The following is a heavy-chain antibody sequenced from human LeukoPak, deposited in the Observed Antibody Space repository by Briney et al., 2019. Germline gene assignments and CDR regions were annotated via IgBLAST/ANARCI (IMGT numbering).Heavy chain of an antibody. D-gene: IGHD3-3*01. J-gene: IGHJ4*02. CDR3: VVGVLIYYTSAHFFTY. V-gene: IGHV3-74*01. CDR1: GFTFSSYS. Sequence: PGRSLSLSCTASGFTFSSYSMYWVRQAPGKGLIWVSGINSDGSTTNYADSVKGRFTISRDNANNTLYLQMSSLRTEDTAVYYCVVGVLIYYTSAHFFTYWGQGTLVTVSS. CDR2: INSDGSTT.